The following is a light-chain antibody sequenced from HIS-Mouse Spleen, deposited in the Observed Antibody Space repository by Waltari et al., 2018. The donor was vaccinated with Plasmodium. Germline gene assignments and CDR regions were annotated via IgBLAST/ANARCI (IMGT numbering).Light chain of an antibody. CDR1: SSDVCGYNY. Sequence: QSALTQPPSASGSPGQSVTIPCTGTSSDVCGYNYVSWYQQHPGKAPKLMIYAGSKRASGVPYRLSGSTSGNTASLTVSGLQAEDEADYYCSSYAGSNNLVFGGGTKLTVL. CDR3: SSYAGSNNLV. CDR2: AGS. V-gene: IGLV2-8*01. J-gene: IGLJ2*01.